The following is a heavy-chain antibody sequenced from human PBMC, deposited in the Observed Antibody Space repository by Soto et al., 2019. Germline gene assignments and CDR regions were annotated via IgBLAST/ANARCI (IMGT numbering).Heavy chain of an antibody. CDR2: ISAYNGNT. CDR1: GYTFTSYG. CDR3: ARDDGQWLVWPGYYFDY. Sequence: GASVKVSCKASGYTFTSYGISWVRQAPGQGLEWMGWISAYNGNTNYAQKLQGRVTMTTDTSTSTAYMEQRSLRSDDTAVYYCARDDGQWLVWPGYYFDYWGQGTLVTVSS. J-gene: IGHJ4*02. V-gene: IGHV1-18*01. D-gene: IGHD6-19*01.